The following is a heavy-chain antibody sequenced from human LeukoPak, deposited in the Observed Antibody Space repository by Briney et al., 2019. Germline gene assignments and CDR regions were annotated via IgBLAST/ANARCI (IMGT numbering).Heavy chain of an antibody. CDR1: GASLNGHY. CDR3: AQNGQSGFSFDP. D-gene: IGHD2-8*01. J-gene: IGHJ5*02. V-gene: IGHV4-34*01. CDR2: GSDVGGN. Sequence: SETLSLTCAVYGASLNGHYWSWIRQPPGKGLEWIGEGSDVGGNKYNPSLKSRVTISADTSKNQFSLKLSSVTAADTAVYYCAQNGQSGFSFDPWGQGTLVTVSS.